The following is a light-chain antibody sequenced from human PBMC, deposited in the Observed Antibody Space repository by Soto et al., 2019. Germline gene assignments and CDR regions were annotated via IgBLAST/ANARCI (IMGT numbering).Light chain of an antibody. J-gene: IGKJ5*01. CDR3: QQINSYPLT. CDR1: QGISSY. V-gene: IGKV1-9*01. Sequence: IQITQSPSTLSASVGDRVTITCRASQGISSYLAWYQQKPGKAPKLLIYAASTLQSGVPSRFSGSGSGTEFTLTISSLQPEDFATYYCQQINSYPLTFGQGTRLEIK. CDR2: AAS.